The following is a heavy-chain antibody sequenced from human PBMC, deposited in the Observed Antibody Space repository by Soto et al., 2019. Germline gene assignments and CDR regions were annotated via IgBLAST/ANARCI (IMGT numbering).Heavy chain of an antibody. Sequence: QVQLQESGPGLVKPSGTLSLSCAVSGDSIISSKWWSWVRQPPGKGLEWIGEIHHSGSTKYNPSLRSRLIISMDKSKNQCSLQVTSLTDADTAVYYCARGETQQQRDYWGQGTLVSVSS. CDR3: ARGETQQQRDY. CDR2: IHHSGST. J-gene: IGHJ4*02. V-gene: IGHV4-4*02. D-gene: IGHD6-13*01. CDR1: GDSIISSKW.